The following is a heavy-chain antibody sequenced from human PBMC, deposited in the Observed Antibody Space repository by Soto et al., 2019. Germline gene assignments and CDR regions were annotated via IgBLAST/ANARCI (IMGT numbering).Heavy chain of an antibody. D-gene: IGHD3-22*01. CDR2: IYYSGST. CDR3: ARHRAYYDSSPDY. CDR1: GGSISSYY. J-gene: IGHJ4*02. Sequence: QVQLQESGPGLVKPSETLSLTCTVSGGSISSYYWSWIRQPPGKGLEWIGYIYYSGSTNYNPSLKSRVTISVDTSKNQFSLKLSSVTAADTAGYYCARHRAYYDSSPDYWGQGTLVTVSS. V-gene: IGHV4-59*08.